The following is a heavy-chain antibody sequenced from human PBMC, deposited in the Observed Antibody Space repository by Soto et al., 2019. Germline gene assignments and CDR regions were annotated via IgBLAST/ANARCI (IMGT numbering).Heavy chain of an antibody. CDR2: IVVGSGNT. D-gene: IGHD3-9*01. CDR1: GFTFTSSA. Sequence: ASVKVSCKASGFTFTSSAMQWVRQARGQRLEWIGWIVVGSGNTNYAQKFQERVTITRDMSTSTAYMELSSLRSEDTAVYYCAALGDILTGYSDAFDIWGQGTTVTVSS. V-gene: IGHV1-58*02. J-gene: IGHJ3*02. CDR3: AALGDILTGYSDAFDI.